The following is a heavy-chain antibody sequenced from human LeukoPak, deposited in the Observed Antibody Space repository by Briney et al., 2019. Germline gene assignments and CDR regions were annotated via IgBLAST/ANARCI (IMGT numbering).Heavy chain of an antibody. D-gene: IGHD1-20*01. Sequence: SETLSLTCTVSGGSISSYYWSWIRQPAGKGLEWIGRIYTSGSTNYNPSLKSRVTMSVDTSKNQFSLKLSSVTAAATAVYYCAREMTNWSGYYYYGMDVWGQGTTVTVSS. CDR3: AREMTNWSGYYYYGMDV. J-gene: IGHJ6*02. CDR2: IYTSGST. CDR1: GGSISSYY. V-gene: IGHV4-4*07.